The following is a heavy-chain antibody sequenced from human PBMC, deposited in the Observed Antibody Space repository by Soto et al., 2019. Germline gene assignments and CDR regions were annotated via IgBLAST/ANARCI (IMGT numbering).Heavy chain of an antibody. CDR1: GGDFKNFI. CDR3: GGGGSCLSSRCPYYGRDA. J-gene: IGHJ6*02. V-gene: IGHV1-69*01. D-gene: IGHD2-2*01. Sequence: VQLVQSGAEVRKPGSSVKVSCKASGGDFKNFIIAWVRQAPGHGLEWMGGVIPIFGTPNFVQKFQDRVTITADEARSTTSRDRGSLRSEATAVYSCGGGGSCLSSRCPYYGRDAWAKGPRSSSP. CDR2: VIPIFGTP.